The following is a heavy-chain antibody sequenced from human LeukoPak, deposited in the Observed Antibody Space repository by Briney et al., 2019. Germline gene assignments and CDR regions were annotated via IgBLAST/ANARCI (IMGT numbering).Heavy chain of an antibody. Sequence: PSQTLSLTCTVSGGSISSGGYYWSWIRQHPGKGLEWIGYIYYSGSTYYNPSLKSRVTISVDTSKNQFSLKLSSVTAADTAVYYCARVISGGDMIDAFDIWGRGTMVTVSS. CDR3: ARVISGGDMIDAFDI. D-gene: IGHD3-22*01. CDR2: IYYSGST. CDR1: GGSISSGGYY. V-gene: IGHV4-31*03. J-gene: IGHJ3*02.